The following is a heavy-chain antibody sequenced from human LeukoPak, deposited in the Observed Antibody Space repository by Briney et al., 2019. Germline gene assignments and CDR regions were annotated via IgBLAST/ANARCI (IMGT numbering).Heavy chain of an antibody. CDR3: ARGSGWYF. J-gene: IGHJ4*02. V-gene: IGHV4-59*01. D-gene: IGHD6-19*01. CDR2: IYYSGST. Sequence: SETLSLTCTVSGGSISSYYWSWIRQPPGKGLEWIGYIYYSGSTNYNPSLKSRVTISVDTSKNQFSLKLSSVTAADTAVYYCARGSGWYFWGQGTLVTVSS. CDR1: GGSISSYY.